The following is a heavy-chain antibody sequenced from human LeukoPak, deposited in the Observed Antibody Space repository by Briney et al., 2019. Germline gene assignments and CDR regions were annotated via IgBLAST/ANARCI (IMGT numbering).Heavy chain of an antibody. D-gene: IGHD2-2*01. J-gene: IGHJ5*02. Sequence: SQTLSLTCTVSGGSISSGSYYWSWIRQPAGKGLEWIGRIYTSGSTNYNPSLKSRVTISVDTSKNQFSLKLSSVTAADTAVYYCALGIPAAGFDPWGQGTLVTVSS. CDR1: GGSISSGSYY. V-gene: IGHV4-61*02. CDR3: ALGIPAAGFDP. CDR2: IYTSGST.